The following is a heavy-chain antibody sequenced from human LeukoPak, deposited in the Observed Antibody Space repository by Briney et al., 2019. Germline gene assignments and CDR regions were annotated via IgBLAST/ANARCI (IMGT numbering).Heavy chain of an antibody. CDR3: ARVVAHGFGVVRAFDI. CDR2: IYHSGST. D-gene: IGHD3-3*01. V-gene: IGHV4-38-2*02. J-gene: IGHJ3*02. CDR1: GYSISSGYY. Sequence: SETLSLTCTVSGYSISSGYYWGWIRQPPGKGLEWIGSIYHSGSTYYNPSLKSRVTISVDTSKNQFSLKLSSVTAADTAVYYCARVVAHGFGVVRAFDIWGQRTMGTVSS.